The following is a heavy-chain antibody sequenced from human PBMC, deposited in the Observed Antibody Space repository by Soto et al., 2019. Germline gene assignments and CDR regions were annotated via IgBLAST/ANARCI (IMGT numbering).Heavy chain of an antibody. D-gene: IGHD6-13*01. CDR1: GYTFTNYY. J-gene: IGHJ4*02. CDR3: AKTYSSSWYVEAEFDY. Sequence: ASVKVSCKASGYTFTNYYMHWVRQAPGQGLEWMGIIYPSGGSTRNAQKFQGRVTMTRDTSTSTVYMELSSLRSEDTAVYYCAKTYSSSWYVEAEFDYWGQGTLVTVSS. CDR2: IYPSGGST. V-gene: IGHV1-46*01.